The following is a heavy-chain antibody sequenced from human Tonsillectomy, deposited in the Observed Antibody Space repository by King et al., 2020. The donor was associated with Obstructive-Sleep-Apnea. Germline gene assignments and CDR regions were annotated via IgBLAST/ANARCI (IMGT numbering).Heavy chain of an antibody. J-gene: IGHJ4*02. Sequence: VQLVESGGGLVKPGGSLRLSCAASGFTFSSYSMNWVRQAPGKGLEWVSSISSSSSYIYYADSVKGRFTISRDNAKNSLYLQMNSRRAEDTAVYYCARAPDYSGHDGSFDYWGQGTLVTVSS. V-gene: IGHV3-21*01. CDR2: ISSSSSYI. CDR3: ARAPDYSGHDGSFDY. D-gene: IGHD5-12*01. CDR1: GFTFSSYS.